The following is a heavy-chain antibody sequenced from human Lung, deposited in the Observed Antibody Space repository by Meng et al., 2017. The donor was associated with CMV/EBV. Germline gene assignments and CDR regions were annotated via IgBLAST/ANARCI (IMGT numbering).Heavy chain of an antibody. CDR1: GGSIGSGGCY. V-gene: IGHV4-31*11. D-gene: IGHD5-24*01. J-gene: IGHJ4*02. CDR2: IYYTGST. CDR3: AREAGRDGYATPKFDY. Sequence: QVQLQESGTGVVKPSQTLSLPCAVSGGSIGSGGCYWSWLRQHPGKGLEWIGYIYYTGSTFCNPSLKSRVTISVDTSKNQFSLKLIPATAADTAVYYCAREAGRDGYATPKFDYWGQGTLVTVSS.